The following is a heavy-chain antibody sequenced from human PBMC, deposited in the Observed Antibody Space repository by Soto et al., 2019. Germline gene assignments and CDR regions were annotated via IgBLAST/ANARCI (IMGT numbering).Heavy chain of an antibody. D-gene: IGHD3-9*01. J-gene: IGHJ6*02. CDR1: GYTFTSYV. Sequence: QVQLVQSGAEVKKPGASVKVSCKASGYTFTSYVISWVRQAPGQGLEWMGWISAYNGNTNYTQKLQGRVTMTTDTSTTTAYMELRSLRSDDTAVYYCARGRTYYEIGGYYYYGMDVWGQGTTVTVSS. CDR3: ARGRTYYEIGGYYYYGMDV. V-gene: IGHV1-18*01. CDR2: ISAYNGNT.